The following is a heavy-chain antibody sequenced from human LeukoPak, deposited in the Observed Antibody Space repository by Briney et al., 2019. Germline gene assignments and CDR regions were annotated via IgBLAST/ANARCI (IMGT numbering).Heavy chain of an antibody. D-gene: IGHD3-3*01. J-gene: IGHJ4*02. CDR3: ASSYDPYCFDY. CDR1: GGTFSSYA. CDR2: IIPIFGTA. V-gene: IGHV1-69*05. Sequence: SVKVSCKASGGTFSSYAISWVRQAPRQGLEWMGGIIPIFGTANYAQKFQGRVTITTDESTSTAYMELSSLRSEDTAVYYCASSYDPYCFDYWGQGTLVTVSS.